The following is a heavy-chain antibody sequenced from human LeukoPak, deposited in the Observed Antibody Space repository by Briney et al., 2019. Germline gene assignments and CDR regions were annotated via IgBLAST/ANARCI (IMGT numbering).Heavy chain of an antibody. V-gene: IGHV4-59*12. D-gene: IGHD3-10*01. CDR1: GGYIGGYY. CDR3: ARSSSLLWFGEYYY. CDR2: IYSSGTT. J-gene: IGHJ4*02. Sequence: SETLSLTCTVSGGYIGGYYWTWLRQPPGKGLEWIGYIYSSGTTNYNPSLKSRVTISVDTSKNQFSLKLSSVTAADTAVYYCARSSSLLWFGEYYYWGQGTLVTVSS.